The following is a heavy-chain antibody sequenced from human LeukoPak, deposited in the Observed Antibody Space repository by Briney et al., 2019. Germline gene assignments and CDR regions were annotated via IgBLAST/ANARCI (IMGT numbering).Heavy chain of an antibody. D-gene: IGHD3-22*01. J-gene: IGHJ3*02. CDR3: ARDYYDSSGYPWAFDI. V-gene: IGHV3-53*01. Sequence: PGGSLRLSCAASGFTVSSNYMSWVRQAPGKGLEWGSVIYSGGSTYYADSVKGRFTISRDNSKNTLYPQMNSLRAEDTAVYYCARDYYDSSGYPWAFDIWGQGTMVTVSS. CDR2: IYSGGST. CDR1: GFTVSSNY.